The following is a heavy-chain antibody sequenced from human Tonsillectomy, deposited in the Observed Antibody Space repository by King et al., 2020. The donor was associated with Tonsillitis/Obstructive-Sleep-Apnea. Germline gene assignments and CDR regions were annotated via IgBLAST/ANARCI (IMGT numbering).Heavy chain of an antibody. D-gene: IGHD6-13*01. CDR3: PRDLGPDSSSWYSRPSEYFQH. V-gene: IGHV1-18*01. J-gene: IGHJ1*01. CDR2: ISAYNGNT. CDR1: GYTFTSYG. Sequence: QLVQSGAEVKKPGASVKVSCKASGYTFTSYGISWVRQAPGQGLEWMGWISAYNGNTNYAQKLQGRVTMTTDTSTSTAYMALRSLRSDDTAVYYCPRDLGPDSSSWYSRPSEYFQHWGQGPLVTVSS.